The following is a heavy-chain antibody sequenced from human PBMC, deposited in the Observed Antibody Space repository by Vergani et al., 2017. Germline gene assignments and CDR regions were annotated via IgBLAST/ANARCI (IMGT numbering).Heavy chain of an antibody. CDR3: ARSSGGSAPYLHY. D-gene: IGHD2-15*01. Sequence: VQLVESGGGVVQPGRSLRLSCAASGFRFSSYGMNWVRQVPGKGLLWVSRIKSDGSITAYADSVKGRFTISRDNAKTTLYLQMNSLRDEDRGVYYCARSSGGSAPYLHYWGQGTLVTVAS. V-gene: IGHV3-74*02. J-gene: IGHJ1*01. CDR2: IKSDGSIT. CDR1: GFRFSSYG.